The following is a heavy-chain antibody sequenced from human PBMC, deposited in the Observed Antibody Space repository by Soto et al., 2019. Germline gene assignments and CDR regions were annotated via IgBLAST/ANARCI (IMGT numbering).Heavy chain of an antibody. D-gene: IGHD2-21*01. CDR2: IYYSGTT. CDR1: GDSITNYY. CDR3: ARDTYYFGMDV. Sequence: SETLSLTCTVSGDSITNYYWTWIRQPPGKGLEWIGHIYYSGTTNYNPSLKSRVTISVDKSKKQFSLNLTSVTAADTALYYCARDTYYFGMDVWGQGTTVTVS. J-gene: IGHJ6*02. V-gene: IGHV4-59*01.